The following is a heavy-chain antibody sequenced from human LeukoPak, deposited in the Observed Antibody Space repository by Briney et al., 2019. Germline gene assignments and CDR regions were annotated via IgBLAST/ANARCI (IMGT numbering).Heavy chain of an antibody. CDR1: GGSISPHY. Sequence: SETLSLTCTVSGGSISPHYWSCIRQPPGKGLEWIGYIYYSGSTNYNPSLKSRVTISVDTSKNQFPLKLSSVTAADTAVYYCARGSWYVDYWGQGTLVTVSS. CDR3: ARGSWYVDY. CDR2: IYYSGST. V-gene: IGHV4-59*08. J-gene: IGHJ4*02. D-gene: IGHD2-15*01.